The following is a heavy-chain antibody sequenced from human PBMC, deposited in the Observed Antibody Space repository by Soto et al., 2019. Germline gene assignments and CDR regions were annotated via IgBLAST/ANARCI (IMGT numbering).Heavy chain of an antibody. CDR2: IDNSGST. J-gene: IGHJ4*02. CDR1: GGSVSNYF. Sequence: SETLSLTCTAAGGSVSNYFCNWIRQPAGKGLEWIGRIDNSGSTHYNHSLKSRIYMSADTSRNQFSLKLNSVTAADTAVYYCARGGQDFWSGPFDYWGQGALVTVSS. CDR3: ARGGQDFWSGPFDY. D-gene: IGHD3-3*01. V-gene: IGHV4-4*07.